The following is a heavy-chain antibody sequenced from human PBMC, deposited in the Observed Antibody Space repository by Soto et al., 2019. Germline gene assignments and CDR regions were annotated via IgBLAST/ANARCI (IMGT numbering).Heavy chain of an antibody. Sequence: LRLSCSASGISFSAYAMHCVRQAPGKGLEYASSIISNGGSTYYADSVKGRFTISRDNSKNTVYLQMTSLRAEDTAIYYCVKDRYVDYWGQGTLVTVYS. V-gene: IGHV3-64D*06. J-gene: IGHJ4*02. CDR2: IISNGGST. CDR1: GISFSAYA. CDR3: VKDRYVDY.